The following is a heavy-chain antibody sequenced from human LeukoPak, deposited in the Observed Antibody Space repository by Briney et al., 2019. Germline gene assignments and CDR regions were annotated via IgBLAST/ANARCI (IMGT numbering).Heavy chain of an antibody. V-gene: IGHV4-59*01. J-gene: IGHJ4*02. CDR2: IYYSGST. D-gene: IGHD3-3*01. CDR3: ARDNQDDFWSGYHFDY. Sequence: SETLSLTCTVSGGSISSYYWSWIRQPPGKGLEWIGYIYYSGSTNYNPSLKSRVTISVDTSKNQCSLKLSSVTAADTAVYYCARDNQDDFWSGYHFDYWGQGTLVTVSS. CDR1: GGSISSYY.